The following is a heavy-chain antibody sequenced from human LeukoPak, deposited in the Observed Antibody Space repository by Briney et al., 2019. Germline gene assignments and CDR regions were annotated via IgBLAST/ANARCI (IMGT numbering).Heavy chain of an antibody. CDR1: GYTFTGYY. V-gene: IGHV1-2*02. Sequence: AASVKVSCKASGYTFTGYYMHWVPQAPGQGLEWIGWINPNSGGTNYAQKFQGRVTMTRDTSISTAYMELSRLRSDDTAVYYCARDPTRRPDIVVVPATSTPYYYYYMDVWGKGTTVTVSS. J-gene: IGHJ6*03. CDR3: ARDPTRRPDIVVVPATSTPYYYYYMDV. D-gene: IGHD2-2*01. CDR2: INPNSGGT.